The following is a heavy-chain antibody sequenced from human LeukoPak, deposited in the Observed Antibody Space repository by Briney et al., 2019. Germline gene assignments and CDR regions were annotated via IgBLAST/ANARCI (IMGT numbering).Heavy chain of an antibody. CDR3: ARGGTTTWRIGYYFDY. J-gene: IGHJ4*02. CDR1: GGSINSYY. Sequence: SEPLSLTCTVSGGSINSYYWNWIRQSPGQGLEWIGFIYSAGSTNYNPSLKSRVAISVDTLQNQFSLKLYSVTAADTAVYYCARGGTTTWRIGYYFDYWGQGALVTVSS. V-gene: IGHV4-59*01. D-gene: IGHD1-1*01. CDR2: IYSAGST.